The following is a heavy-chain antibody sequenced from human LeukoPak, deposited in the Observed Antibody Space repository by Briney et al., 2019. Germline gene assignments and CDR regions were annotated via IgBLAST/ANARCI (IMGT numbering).Heavy chain of an antibody. CDR1: GYTFTSYY. J-gene: IGHJ4*02. Sequence: ASVKVSCKASGYTFTSYYMHWVRQAPGQGLEWMGIINPSGGSTSYAQKFQGRVTMTRDTSTSTVYMELSSLRSEDTAVYYCARGGHRDDYNSERFDYWGQGTLVTVSS. CDR3: ARGGHRDDYNSERFDY. V-gene: IGHV1-46*01. D-gene: IGHD5-24*01. CDR2: INPSGGST.